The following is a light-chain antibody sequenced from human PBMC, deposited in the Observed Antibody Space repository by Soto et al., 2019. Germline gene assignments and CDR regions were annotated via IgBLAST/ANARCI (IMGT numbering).Light chain of an antibody. CDR3: QQYGSSPWT. V-gene: IGKV3-20*01. J-gene: IGKJ1*01. Sequence: EIVLPQSPGTLSLSPGERATLSCRASQSVSSSDLAWYQQKPGQAPRLLIYGASSRATGTPERFSGSGSGTDFTLNISRLEPEDFAVYYCQQYGSSPWTFGQGTKVEIK. CDR1: QSVSSSD. CDR2: GAS.